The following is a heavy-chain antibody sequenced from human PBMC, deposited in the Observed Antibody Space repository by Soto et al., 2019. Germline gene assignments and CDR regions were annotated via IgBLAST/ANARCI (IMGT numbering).Heavy chain of an antibody. CDR1: GGSISSGGYY. J-gene: IGHJ6*02. CDR2: IYYSGST. D-gene: IGHD5-12*01. V-gene: IGHV4-31*03. CDR3: AREGPVGGYDGWGAYYGMDV. Sequence: QVQLQESGPGLVKPSQTLSLTFTVSGGSISSGGYYWSWIRQHPGKGLEWIGYIYYSGSTYYNPALKSRVTISVDTSKNQFSLKLSSGTAADTAVYYCAREGPVGGYDGWGAYYGMDVWGQGTTVTVSS.